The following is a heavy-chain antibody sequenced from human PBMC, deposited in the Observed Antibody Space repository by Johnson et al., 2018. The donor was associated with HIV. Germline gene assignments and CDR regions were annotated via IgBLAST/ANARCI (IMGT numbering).Heavy chain of an antibody. V-gene: IGHV3-9*01. D-gene: IGHD1-7*01. CDR3: TTDQVGRNYGGKYHI. J-gene: IGHJ3*02. CDR1: GFTFDDYA. Sequence: VQLVESGGGVVRPGGSLRLSCAASGFTFDDYAMHWVRQAPGKGLEWVSGITWNSGTIGYADSVKGRFPISRDNSKNTLYLQMNSLKSEDTAVYYCTTDQVGRNYGGKYHIWGQGTMVTVSS. CDR2: ITWNSGTI.